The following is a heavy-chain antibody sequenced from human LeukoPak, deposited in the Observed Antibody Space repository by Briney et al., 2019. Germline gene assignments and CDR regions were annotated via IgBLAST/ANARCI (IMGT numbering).Heavy chain of an antibody. V-gene: IGHV4-59*01. CDR2: IYYTGST. Sequence: PSETLSLTCTVSGGSISRDYWSWIRQPPGKGLEWIGYIYYTGSTNYNPSLNSRVTISLETSKNQFSLNLSSVTAADTAVYYCARDRPGGSSFDYGGQEILATVPS. J-gene: IGHJ4*02. CDR1: GGSISRDY. CDR3: ARDRPGGSSFDY. D-gene: IGHD2-15*01.